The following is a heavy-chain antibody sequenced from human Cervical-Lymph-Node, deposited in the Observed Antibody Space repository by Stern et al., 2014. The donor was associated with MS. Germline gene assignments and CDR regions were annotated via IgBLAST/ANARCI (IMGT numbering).Heavy chain of an antibody. V-gene: IGHV3-9*01. Sequence: EVQLVQSGGGLVQPGRSLRLSCAASGFTFDDYGMYWARPAPGKGLEGVSGISWSSGSTDYADSVKGRFTISRDNAKNTLYLQMNSLRTDDTAFYYCAKGYDSSGGYFDYWGQGTLVTVSS. CDR1: GFTFDDYG. CDR2: ISWSSGST. J-gene: IGHJ4*02. D-gene: IGHD3-22*01. CDR3: AKGYDSSGGYFDY.